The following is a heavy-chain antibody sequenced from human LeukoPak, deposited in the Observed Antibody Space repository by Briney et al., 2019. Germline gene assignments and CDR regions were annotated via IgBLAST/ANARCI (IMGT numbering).Heavy chain of an antibody. Sequence: PSETLSLTCTVSGGSISSGSYYWSWIRQPAGKGLEWIGRIYTSGSTNYNPSLKSRVTISVDTSKNQFSLKLSSVTAADTAVYYCARHPRARYPLAVAGTVLDYWGQGTLVTVSS. CDR1: GGSISSGSYY. D-gene: IGHD6-19*01. CDR2: IYTSGST. V-gene: IGHV4-61*02. CDR3: ARHPRARYPLAVAGTVLDY. J-gene: IGHJ4*02.